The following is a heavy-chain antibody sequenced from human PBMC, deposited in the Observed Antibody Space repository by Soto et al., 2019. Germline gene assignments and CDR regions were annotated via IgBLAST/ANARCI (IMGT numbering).Heavy chain of an antibody. CDR1: GGSISSYY. Sequence: PSETLSLTCTVSGGSISSYYWSWIRQPPGKGLEWIGYIYYSGSTNYSPSLKSRVTISVDTSKNQFSLKLSSVTAADTAVYYCASSAAMVPYYYYYGMDVWGQGTTVTVSS. CDR3: ASSAAMVPYYYYYGMDV. J-gene: IGHJ6*02. CDR2: IYYSGST. D-gene: IGHD5-18*01. V-gene: IGHV4-59*01.